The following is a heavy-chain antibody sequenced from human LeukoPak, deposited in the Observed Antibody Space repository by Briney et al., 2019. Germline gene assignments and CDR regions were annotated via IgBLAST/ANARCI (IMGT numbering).Heavy chain of an antibody. CDR2: IYPDESNI. Sequence: GESLKISCKGSGYSFPTCWIAWVRQMPGKGLEWMGIIYPDESNIRYSPSFQGQVTISADKSISTAYLQWRSLKASDTAMYYCARPPSRGYSSSFEYWGQGTLVTVSS. CDR1: GYSFPTCW. D-gene: IGHD2-2*03. CDR3: ARPPSRGYSSSFEY. J-gene: IGHJ4*02. V-gene: IGHV5-51*01.